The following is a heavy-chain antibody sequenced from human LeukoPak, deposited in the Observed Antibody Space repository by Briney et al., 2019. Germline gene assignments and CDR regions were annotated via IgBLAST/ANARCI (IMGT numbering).Heavy chain of an antibody. Sequence: GGSLRLSCAASGFTFSSYWMSWVRQAPGKGLEWVANIKQDGSEKYYVDSVKGRFTISRDNAKNSLYLQMNSLRAEDTAVYYCARPPGYCSSTSCYYYYYMDVWGKGTTVTVSS. V-gene: IGHV3-7*01. J-gene: IGHJ6*03. D-gene: IGHD2-2*01. CDR1: GFTFSSYW. CDR3: ARPPGYCSSTSCYYYYYMDV. CDR2: IKQDGSEK.